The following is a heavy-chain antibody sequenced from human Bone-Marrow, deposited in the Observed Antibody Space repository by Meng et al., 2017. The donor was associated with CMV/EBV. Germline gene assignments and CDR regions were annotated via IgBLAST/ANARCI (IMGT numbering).Heavy chain of an antibody. CDR2: ISAYNGKT. D-gene: IGHD2-2*01. V-gene: IGHV1-18*01. CDR1: GYTFTGYG. J-gene: IGHJ3*02. Sequence: ASVKVSCKASGYTFTGYGISWLRLAPGQGLEWMAWISAYNGKTNYAQKFQGRVTMTTDTSTTTAYMELRSLRSEDTAVYYCASRFKCGTSCYGAFDIWGQGTMVTVSS. CDR3: ASRFKCGTSCYGAFDI.